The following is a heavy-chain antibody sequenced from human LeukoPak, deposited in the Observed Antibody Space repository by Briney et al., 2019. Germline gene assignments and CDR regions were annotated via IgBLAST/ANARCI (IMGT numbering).Heavy chain of an antibody. V-gene: IGHV4-30-2*01. CDR3: ARVEQQLGHLDY. CDR1: GGSISSGGYS. D-gene: IGHD6-13*01. CDR2: IYHSGST. Sequence: SQTLSLTCAVSGGSISSGGYSWRWIRQPPGKGLEWIGYIYHSGSTYYNPSLKSRVTISVDRSKNQFSLKLSSVTAADTAVYYCARVEQQLGHLDYWGQGTQVTVSS. J-gene: IGHJ4*02.